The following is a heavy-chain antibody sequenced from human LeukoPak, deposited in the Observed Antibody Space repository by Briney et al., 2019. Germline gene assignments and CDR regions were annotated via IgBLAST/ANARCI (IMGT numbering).Heavy chain of an antibody. CDR1: GFTFGNSW. CDR3: VVVVEPPDSDGFDV. CDR2: INADGSTT. V-gene: IGHV3-74*01. J-gene: IGHJ3*01. Sequence: RAGGSLRLSCAASGFTFGNSWVHWVRQAPGKGPWGVSLINADGSTTTYADSVKGRFTISRDNARNTLSLQMHSLTIEDTAVYYCVVVVEPPDSDGFDVWGQGTMITVSS. D-gene: IGHD1-14*01.